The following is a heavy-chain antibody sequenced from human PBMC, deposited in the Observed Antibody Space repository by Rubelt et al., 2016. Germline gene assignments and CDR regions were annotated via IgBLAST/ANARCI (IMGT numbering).Heavy chain of an antibody. D-gene: IGHD2/OR15-2a*01. Sequence: EVQLVESGGGLVQPGGSLRLSCAASGFSFNIYEMNWVRQAPGKGLEWVSYITASGGARYYADAVKCRFTVPRDNAKNLLYLQMNNVTDDDTALYYCVRDEYGVGGDPWGQGTLVTVSS. CDR3: VRDEYGVGGDP. J-gene: IGHJ5*02. CDR1: GFSFNIYE. CDR2: ITASGGAR. V-gene: IGHV3-48*03.